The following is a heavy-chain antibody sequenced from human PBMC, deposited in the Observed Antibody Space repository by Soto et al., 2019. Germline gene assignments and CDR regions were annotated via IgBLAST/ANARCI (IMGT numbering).Heavy chain of an antibody. CDR3: ATPGADCGTITCYGMAV. CDR2: IKSKSDGGTT. CDR1: GFSFSNAW. Sequence: GGSLRLSCAASGFSFSNAWMNWVRQAPGKGLEWVGRIKSKSDGGTTDYAAPVKGRFTISRVYSKNTMYLQMNSLKTEDTAVYYCATPGADCGTITCYGMAVWGQGTTVTVSS. J-gene: IGHJ6*02. D-gene: IGHD2-21*01. V-gene: IGHV3-15*07.